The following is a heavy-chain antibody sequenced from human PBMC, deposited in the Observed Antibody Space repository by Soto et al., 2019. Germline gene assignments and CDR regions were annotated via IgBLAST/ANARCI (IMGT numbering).Heavy chain of an antibody. CDR1: GFTFSSYA. Sequence: AGSLSLSCAASGFTFSSYAMTWVRQAPGKGLEWVSTISGNSGSTYYADSVKGRFTISRDNSKNTLYLQMNRLRAEDTAVYYCAKDPRYDGNCFYYEGHFDYWGQGTLVTVSS. J-gene: IGHJ4*02. CDR3: AKDPRYDGNCFYYEGHFDY. D-gene: IGHD3-22*01. V-gene: IGHV3-23*01. CDR2: ISGNSGST.